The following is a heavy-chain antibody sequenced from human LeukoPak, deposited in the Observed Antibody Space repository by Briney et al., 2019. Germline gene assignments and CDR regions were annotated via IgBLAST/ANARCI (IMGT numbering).Heavy chain of an antibody. D-gene: IGHD6-19*01. J-gene: IGHJ4*02. Sequence: PGGSLRLSCAASGFTFSSYSMNWVRQAPGKGLEWVSSISSSSSYIYYADSVKGRFTISRDNAKNSLYLQMNGLRAEDTAVYYCARDPGSIAVAGRLDYWGQGTLVTISS. CDR2: ISSSSSYI. CDR3: ARDPGSIAVAGRLDY. V-gene: IGHV3-21*01. CDR1: GFTFSSYS.